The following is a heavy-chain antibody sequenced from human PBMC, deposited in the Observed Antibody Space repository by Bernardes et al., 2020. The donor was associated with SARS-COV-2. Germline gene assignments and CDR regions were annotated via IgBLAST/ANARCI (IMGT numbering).Heavy chain of an antibody. CDR3: ARDYSTSAGNWFDP. D-gene: IGHD6-6*01. V-gene: IGHV4-59*01. CDR2: IYYSGST. J-gene: IGHJ5*02. CDR1: GDSISAYY. Sequence: SETLSLTCTVSGDSISAYYWSWIRQPPGKGLEWIGYIYYSGSTNYNPSLKSRVTISIDTSKNQFSLKLSSVTAADTAVYYCARDYSTSAGNWFDPWGQGTLVTVSS.